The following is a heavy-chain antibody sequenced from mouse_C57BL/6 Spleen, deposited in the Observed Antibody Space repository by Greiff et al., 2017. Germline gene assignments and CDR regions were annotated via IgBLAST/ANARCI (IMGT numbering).Heavy chain of an antibody. CDR2: ISYDGSN. V-gene: IGHV3-6*01. D-gene: IGHD1-1*01. CDR3: ARGDYYGSPYFDC. Sequence: EVKLQESGPGLVKPSQSLSLTCSVTGYSITSGYYWNWIRQFPGNKLEWMGYISYDGSNNYNPALKNRISITRDTSKNQFFLKLNSVTTEDTATYYCARGDYYGSPYFDCWGQGTTLTVSS. CDR1: GYSITSGYY. J-gene: IGHJ2*01.